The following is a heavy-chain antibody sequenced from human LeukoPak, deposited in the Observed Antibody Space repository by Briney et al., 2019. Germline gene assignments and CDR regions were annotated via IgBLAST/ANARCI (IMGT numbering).Heavy chain of an antibody. J-gene: IGHJ5*02. V-gene: IGHV3-72*01. CDR3: ANLRGYSGYDCP. CDR1: GFTFSDHY. Sequence: GGSLRLSCAASGFTFSDHYMDWVRQAPGKGLEWVGRVRNRANSYTTEYAASVKGRFAISRDDSKNSLYLQMNSLKTEDAAVYYCANLRGYSGYDCPWGQGTLVTVSS. CDR2: VRNRANSYTT. D-gene: IGHD5-12*01.